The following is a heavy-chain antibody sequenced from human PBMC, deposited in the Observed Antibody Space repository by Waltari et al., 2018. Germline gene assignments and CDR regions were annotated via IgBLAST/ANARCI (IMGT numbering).Heavy chain of an antibody. Sequence: QVQLVQSGAEVKKPGASVKVSCKASGYTFTGYYMHWVRQAPGQGLEWMGWINPNSGGTNYAQKCQGRVTMTRDTSISTAYMELSRLRSDDTAVYYCAAEPIAVAGTGWFDPWGQGTLVTVSS. CDR2: INPNSGGT. D-gene: IGHD6-19*01. V-gene: IGHV1-2*02. CDR3: AAEPIAVAGTGWFDP. CDR1: GYTFTGYY. J-gene: IGHJ5*02.